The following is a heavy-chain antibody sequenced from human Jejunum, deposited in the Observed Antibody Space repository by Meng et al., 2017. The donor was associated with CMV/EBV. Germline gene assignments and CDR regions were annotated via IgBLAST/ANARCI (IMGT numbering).Heavy chain of an antibody. V-gene: IGHV4-4*02. CDR3: ARNGFYSLDF. D-gene: IGHD3-22*01. CDR1: GDSMSSSDW. CDR2: IYHGESA. Sequence: SLSGAVSGDSMSSSDWWSWVRQPPGKGLEWIGEIYHGESATYNPSLKSRVTISVDKSKNQLSLKLSSVTAADTAVYYCARNGFYSLDFWGQGTLVTVSS. J-gene: IGHJ4*02.